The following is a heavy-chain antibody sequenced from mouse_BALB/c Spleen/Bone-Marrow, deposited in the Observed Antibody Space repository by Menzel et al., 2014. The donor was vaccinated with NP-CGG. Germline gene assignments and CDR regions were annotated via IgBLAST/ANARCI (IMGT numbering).Heavy chain of an antibody. J-gene: IGHJ2*01. V-gene: IGHV3-1*02. D-gene: IGHD1-1*01. CDR2: IHNSGVT. CDR1: GYSITSGYS. Sequence: VQLQHSGPDLVKPSQSLSLTCTVTGYSITSGYSWHWIRQFPGNKLEWMAYIHNSGVTNFNPSLKSRISISRDTSKNQFFLQLNSVTTEDTATYYCARLDGSKGFDFWGEGATLKVS. CDR3: ARLDGSKGFDF.